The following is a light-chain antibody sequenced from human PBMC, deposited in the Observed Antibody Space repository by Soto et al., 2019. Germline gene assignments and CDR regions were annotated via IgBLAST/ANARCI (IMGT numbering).Light chain of an antibody. CDR1: GGYNC. CDR2: DVS. Sequence: GGYNCVSWYQQHPGKAPKLMIYDVSNRPSGVSNRFSGSKSGNTASLTISGLQAEDEADYYCSSYTSRTTLGVFGTGTKVTVL. V-gene: IGLV2-14*04. J-gene: IGLJ1*01. CDR3: SSYTSRTTLGV.